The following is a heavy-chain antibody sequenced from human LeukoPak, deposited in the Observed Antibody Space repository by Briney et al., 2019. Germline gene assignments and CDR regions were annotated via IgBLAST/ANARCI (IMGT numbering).Heavy chain of an antibody. Sequence: GGSLRLSCAASGFTVSSNYMSWVGQAPGKGLEWVSVIYSGGSTYYADSVKGRFTISRDNSKNTLYLQMNSPRAEDTAVYYCVKSSGSEYYDRNDYYFYFESWGQGTLVTVSS. V-gene: IGHV3-66*01. CDR3: VKSSGSEYYDRNDYYFYFES. CDR1: GFTVSSNY. CDR2: IYSGGST. J-gene: IGHJ4*02. D-gene: IGHD3-10*01.